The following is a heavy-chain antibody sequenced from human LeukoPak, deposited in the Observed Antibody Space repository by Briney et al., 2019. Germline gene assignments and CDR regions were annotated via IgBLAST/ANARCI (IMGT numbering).Heavy chain of an antibody. CDR2: IPGSGGAT. D-gene: IGHD3-22*01. V-gene: IGHV3-23*01. CDR1: GFTFSSYA. Sequence: GGSLRLSCEASGFTFSSYAIRWVRQAPGTGLEWVSSIPGSGGATYYADSVRGRFSISRDSSKNTVYLQMNSLRDEDTAVYYCARARPWDSSRSYYFGMDVWGHGTAVTVSS. CDR3: ARARPWDSSRSYYFGMDV. J-gene: IGHJ6*02.